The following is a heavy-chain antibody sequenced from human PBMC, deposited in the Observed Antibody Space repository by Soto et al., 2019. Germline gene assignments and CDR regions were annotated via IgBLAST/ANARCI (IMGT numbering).Heavy chain of an antibody. CDR3: ARGPAGGRKIYYYYYGMDV. Sequence: PSETLSLTCAVYGGSFSGYYWSWIRQPPGKGLEWIGEINHSGGTNYNPSLKSRVTISVDTSKNQFSLKLSSVTAADTAVYYCARGPAGGRKIYYYYYGMDVWGQGTTVTVSS. J-gene: IGHJ6*02. D-gene: IGHD3-10*01. CDR1: GGSFSGYY. V-gene: IGHV4-34*01. CDR2: INHSGGT.